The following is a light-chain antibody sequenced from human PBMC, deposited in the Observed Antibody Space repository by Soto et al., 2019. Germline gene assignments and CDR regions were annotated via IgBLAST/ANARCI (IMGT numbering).Light chain of an antibody. J-gene: IGKJ4*01. CDR3: QQYGSSPLT. Sequence: ENVLTQSPGTLSLSPGERATLSCRATQSVSSSYLAWYQRKPGQAPSLLIYGASSRATGIPDRFSGSGSGTDFTLTISRLEPEDFAVYYCQQYGSSPLTFGGGTKVEIK. CDR1: QSVSSSY. V-gene: IGKV3-20*01. CDR2: GAS.